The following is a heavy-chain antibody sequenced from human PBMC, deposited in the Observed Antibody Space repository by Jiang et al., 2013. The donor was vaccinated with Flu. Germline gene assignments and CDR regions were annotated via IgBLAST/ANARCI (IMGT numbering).Heavy chain of an antibody. J-gene: IGHJ4*02. CDR1: GDSVSSNTAA. CDR2: TYYRSKWYD. CDR3: ARAPRGSGEANYFLDH. Sequence: SQTLSLTCAISGDSVSSNTAAWNWIRQSPSRGLEWLGRTYYRSKWYDDYAISMESRITINPDTSKNQFSLQLNSVTPEDTAVYYCARAPRGSGEANYFLDHWGQGSLVTVSS. V-gene: IGHV6-1*01. D-gene: IGHD4/OR15-4a*01.